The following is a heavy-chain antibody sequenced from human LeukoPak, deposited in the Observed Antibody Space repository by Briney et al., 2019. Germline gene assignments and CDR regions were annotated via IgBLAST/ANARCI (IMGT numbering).Heavy chain of an antibody. CDR3: ARDPRTTGKSNYGMDV. V-gene: IGHV3-23*01. J-gene: IGHJ6*02. D-gene: IGHD4-17*01. Sequence: PGGSLRLSCAASGFTFSSYAMSWVRQAPGKGLEWVSSISGSGDNTYYADSVQGRFTISRDNSKNTVYLQMNSLRVEDTAVYYCARDPRTTGKSNYGMDVWGQGTTVTVSS. CDR1: GFTFSSYA. CDR2: ISGSGDNT.